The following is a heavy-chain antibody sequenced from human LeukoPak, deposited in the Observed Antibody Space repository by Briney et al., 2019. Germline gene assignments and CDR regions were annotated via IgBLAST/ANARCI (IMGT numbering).Heavy chain of an antibody. CDR2: ISAYNANT. CDR1: GYTFTTYG. D-gene: IGHD6-13*01. Sequence: SVKVSCKASGYTFTTYGISSVRQAPGQGLEWMGWISAYNANTNSAQKLQGRVTMTTDTSTSTAYMELRSVRSADTDVYYCARGHSSPMVNWGQGTLVTVSS. V-gene: IGHV1-18*01. CDR3: ARGHSSPMVN. J-gene: IGHJ4*02.